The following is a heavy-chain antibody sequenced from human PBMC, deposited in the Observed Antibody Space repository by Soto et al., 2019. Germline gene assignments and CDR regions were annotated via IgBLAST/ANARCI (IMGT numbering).Heavy chain of an antibody. CDR2: IYYSGST. Sequence: SETLSLTCTVSGGSISSYYWSWIRQPPGKGLEWIGYIYYSGSTNYNPSLKSRVTISVDTSKNQFSLKLSSVTAADTAVYYCARGGDFWSGYLNWYDPRGQRTLVTVSS. D-gene: IGHD3-3*01. CDR1: GGSISSYY. J-gene: IGHJ5*02. CDR3: ARGGDFWSGYLNWYDP. V-gene: IGHV4-59*01.